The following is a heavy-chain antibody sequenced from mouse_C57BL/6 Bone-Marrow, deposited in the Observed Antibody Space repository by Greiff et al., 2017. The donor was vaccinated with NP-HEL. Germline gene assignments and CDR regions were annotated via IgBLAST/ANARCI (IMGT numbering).Heavy chain of an antibody. CDR2: IYPRSGNT. CDR3: ARHYGSSLAWFAY. CDR1: GYTFTSYG. V-gene: IGHV1-81*01. J-gene: IGHJ3*01. Sequence: VMLVESGAELARPGASVKLSCKASGYTFTSYGISWVKQRTGQGLEWIGEIYPRSGNTYYNEKFKGKAKLTADKSSSTAYMELRSLTSEDSAVYFCARHYGSSLAWFAYWVQGTLVTVSA. D-gene: IGHD1-1*01.